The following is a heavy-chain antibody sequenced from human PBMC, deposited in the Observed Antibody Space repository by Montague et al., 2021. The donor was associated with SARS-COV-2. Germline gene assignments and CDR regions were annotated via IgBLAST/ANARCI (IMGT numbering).Heavy chain of an antibody. V-gene: IGHV4-39*07. J-gene: IGHJ6*02. CDR3: ARGRWEPVLGVINYYYGMDV. CDR1: IRSSRYY. CDR2: IYYSCNT. D-gene: IGHD3-22*01. Sequence: SETLSLTCTVSIRSSRYYWYWIRQPPGTGLEWIGSIYYSCNTSYNPSPXXRLTISVNTSKNQFSLKLISVTAAATAVYYCARGRWEPVLGVINYYYGMDVWGQGTTVTVSS.